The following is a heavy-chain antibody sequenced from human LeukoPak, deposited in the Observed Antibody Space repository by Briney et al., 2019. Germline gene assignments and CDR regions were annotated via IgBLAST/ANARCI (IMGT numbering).Heavy chain of an antibody. Sequence: SEILSLTCAVYGGSFSGYYWSWIRQPPGKGLEWIGEINHSGSTNYNPSLKSRVTISVDTSKNQFSLKLSSVTAADTAVYYCARAPLNYDILTGYYTDAFDIWGQGTMVTVSS. CDR1: GGSFSGYY. CDR2: INHSGST. CDR3: ARAPLNYDILTGYYTDAFDI. J-gene: IGHJ3*02. V-gene: IGHV4-34*01. D-gene: IGHD3-9*01.